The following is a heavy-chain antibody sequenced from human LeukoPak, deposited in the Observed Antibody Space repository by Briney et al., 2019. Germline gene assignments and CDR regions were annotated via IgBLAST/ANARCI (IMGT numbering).Heavy chain of an antibody. V-gene: IGHV3-23*01. CDR3: AKAVAYCGGDCYPWPYYYYGMDV. Sequence: PGRSLRLSCAASGFTFSSYAMSWVRQAPGKGLEWVSAISGSGGSTYYADSVKSRFTISRDNSKNTLYLQMNSLRAEDTAVYYCAKAVAYCGGDCYPWPYYYYGMDVWGQGTTVTVSS. D-gene: IGHD2-21*02. J-gene: IGHJ6*02. CDR1: GFTFSSYA. CDR2: ISGSGGST.